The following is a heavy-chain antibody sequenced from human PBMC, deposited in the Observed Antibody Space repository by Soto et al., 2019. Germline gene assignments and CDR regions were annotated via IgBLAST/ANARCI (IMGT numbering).Heavy chain of an antibody. V-gene: IGHV6-1*01. D-gene: IGHD2-15*01. Sequence: SETLSLTCAISGDSVSSNSAAWNCIRQSPSRGLEWLGRTYYRSKWYNDYAVSVKSRITINPDTSKNQFSLQLNSVTPEDTTVYYCARDTQGYCSGGSCSTGVWFDPWGQGTLVTV. CDR1: GDSVSSNSAA. J-gene: IGHJ5*02. CDR3: ARDTQGYCSGGSCSTGVWFDP. CDR2: TYYRSKWYN.